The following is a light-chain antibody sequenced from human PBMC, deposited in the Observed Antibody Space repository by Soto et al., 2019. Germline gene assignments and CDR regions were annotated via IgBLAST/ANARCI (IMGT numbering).Light chain of an antibody. CDR2: GAS. V-gene: IGKV3-15*01. CDR1: QSVSSN. J-gene: IGKJ1*01. CDR3: QQYNTGPQT. Sequence: EIAMTQSPATLSVSPGARAPLSCRASQSVSSNLAWYQQKPGQAPRLLISGASTRATGVPGRFSGSGSGTEFALTINSLQSEDFAVYFCQQYNTGPQTFGQGTKVDIK.